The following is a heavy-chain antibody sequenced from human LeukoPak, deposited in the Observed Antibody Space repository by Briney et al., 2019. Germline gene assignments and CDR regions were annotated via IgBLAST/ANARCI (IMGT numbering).Heavy chain of an antibody. CDR3: ASFTGYSSGHPGWFDP. D-gene: IGHD6-19*01. J-gene: IGHJ5*02. Sequence: KPSETLSLTYAVYGGSFSGYYWSWIRQPPGKGLEWVGEINHSGSTNYNPSLKSRVTISVDTSKNQFSLKLSSVTAADTAVYYCASFTGYSSGHPGWFDPWGQGTLVTVSS. CDR2: INHSGST. V-gene: IGHV4-34*01. CDR1: GGSFSGYY.